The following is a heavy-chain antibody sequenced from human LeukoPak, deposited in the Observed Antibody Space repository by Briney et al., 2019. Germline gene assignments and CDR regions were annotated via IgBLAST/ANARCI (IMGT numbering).Heavy chain of an antibody. CDR1: SGSISNGNW. J-gene: IGHJ4*02. CDR3: ATSSGYYYAIDY. D-gene: IGHD3-22*01. CDR2: VSYSGST. Sequence: SETLSLTCAVSSGSISNGNWWSWFRQPPGKGLEWIGTVSYSGSTYYNPSLKSRVTVSVDTSKNQFSLKLSSVTAADTAFYYCATSSGYYYAIDYWGQGTLVTVSS. V-gene: IGHV4-4*02.